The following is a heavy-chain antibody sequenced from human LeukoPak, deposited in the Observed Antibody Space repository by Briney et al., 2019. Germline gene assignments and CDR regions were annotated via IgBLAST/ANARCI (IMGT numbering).Heavy chain of an antibody. CDR2: ISSSSTTI. J-gene: IGHJ6*03. CDR3: ARGPGWNYGYMDV. D-gene: IGHD1-7*01. V-gene: IGHV3-48*01. CDR1: GFTFNSYN. Sequence: PGGSLRLSCLASGFTFNSYNMNWVRQAPGKGLEWISHISSSSTTIYYADSVKGRFTISRDNSKNTLYLQMNSLRAEDTAVYYCARGPGWNYGYMDVWGKGTTVTVSS.